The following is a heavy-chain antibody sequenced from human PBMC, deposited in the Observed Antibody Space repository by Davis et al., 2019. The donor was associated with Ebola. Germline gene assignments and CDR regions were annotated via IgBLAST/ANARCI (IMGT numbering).Heavy chain of an antibody. CDR1: GGSISSHY. Sequence: SETLSLTCTVSGGSISSHYWSWNRQPPGKGLEWIGYIHYSGSTSKNPSLKSRVTMSVDMSKNQFSLKLSSVTAADTAVYYCATQYSNGWFDPWGQGTLVTVSS. V-gene: IGHV4-59*11. CDR2: IHYSGST. D-gene: IGHD4-11*01. J-gene: IGHJ5*02. CDR3: ATQYSNGWFDP.